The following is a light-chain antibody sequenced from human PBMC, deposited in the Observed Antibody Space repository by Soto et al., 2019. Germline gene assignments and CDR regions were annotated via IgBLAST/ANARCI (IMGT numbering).Light chain of an antibody. CDR2: DVR. V-gene: IGLV2-14*01. J-gene: IGLJ1*01. CDR1: SSDVGGYNY. CDR3: SSYTSSSTHV. Sequence: QSALTQPASVSASPGQSITISCTGTSSDVGGYNYVSWYQQHPGKAPKLMIYDVRNRPSGVSDRFSGSKSGNTASLTISGLQAEDEAHYYRSSYTSSSTHVFGTGTKLTVL.